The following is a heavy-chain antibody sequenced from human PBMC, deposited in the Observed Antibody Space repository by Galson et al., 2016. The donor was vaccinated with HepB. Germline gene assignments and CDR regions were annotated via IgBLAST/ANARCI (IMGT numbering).Heavy chain of an antibody. V-gene: IGHV2-70*01. Sequence: PALVKPTQTLTLTCTFSGFSLSTSGMCVSWIRQPPGKALEWLGLIDWDDDKYYSTSLKTRLTISKDTSKNQVVLTMTNMDPVDTATYYCARGHRNEWELPAPAFDYWGQGTLVTVSS. J-gene: IGHJ4*02. CDR2: IDWDDDK. CDR1: GFSLSTSGMC. D-gene: IGHD1-26*01. CDR3: ARGHRNEWELPAPAFDY.